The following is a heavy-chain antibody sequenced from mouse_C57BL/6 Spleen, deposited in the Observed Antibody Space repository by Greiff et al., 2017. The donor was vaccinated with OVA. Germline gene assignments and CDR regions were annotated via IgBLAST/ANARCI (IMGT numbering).Heavy chain of an antibody. J-gene: IGHJ2*01. CDR2: IDPSDSYT. CDR1: GYTFTSYW. V-gene: IGHV1-50*01. CDR3: ARRGITTVVANFDY. D-gene: IGHD1-1*01. Sequence: VQLQQSGAELVKPGVSVKLSCKASGYTFTSYWMQWVKQRTGQGLEWIGEIDPSDSYTNYNQKFKGKATLTVDTSSSTAYMQLSSLTSEDSAVYYCARRGITTVVANFDYWGQGTTLTVSS.